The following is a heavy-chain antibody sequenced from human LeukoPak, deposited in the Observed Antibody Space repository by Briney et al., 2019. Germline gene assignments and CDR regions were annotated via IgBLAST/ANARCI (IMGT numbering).Heavy chain of an antibody. J-gene: IGHJ6*02. CDR1: GFTFSSYS. Sequence: PGGSLRLSCAASGFTFSSYSMNWVRQAPGKGLEWVSSISSSSSYIYYADSVKGRFTISRDNAKNSLYLQMNSLRAEDTAVYYCAKSSSSGDYYYYGMDVWGQGTTVTVSS. CDR3: AKSSSSGDYYYYGMDV. CDR2: ISSSSSYI. D-gene: IGHD6-13*01. V-gene: IGHV3-21*01.